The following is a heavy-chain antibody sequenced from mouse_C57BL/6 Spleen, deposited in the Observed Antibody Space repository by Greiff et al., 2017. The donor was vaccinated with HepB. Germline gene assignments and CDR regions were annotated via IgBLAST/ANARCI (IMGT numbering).Heavy chain of an antibody. CDR1: GYTFTSYW. CDR3: GKVYGSSYYAMDY. V-gene: IGHV1-7*01. D-gene: IGHD1-1*01. J-gene: IGHJ4*01. CDR2: INPSSGYT. Sequence: VQLQQSGAELAKPGASVKLSCKASGYTFTSYWMHWVKQRPGQGLEWIGYINPSSGYTKYNQKFKDKATLTADKSSSTAYMQLSSLTYEDSAVYYCGKVYGSSYYAMDYGGQGTSVTVSS.